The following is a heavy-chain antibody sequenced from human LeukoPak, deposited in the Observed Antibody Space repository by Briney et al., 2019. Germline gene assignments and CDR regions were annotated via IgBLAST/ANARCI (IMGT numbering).Heavy chain of an antibody. J-gene: IGHJ4*02. CDR1: GFTFSGYA. D-gene: IGHD6-13*01. V-gene: IGHV3-23*01. CDR3: AREGIAAAGREY. Sequence: GGSLRLSCAASGFTFSGYAMSWVRQAPGKGLEWVAGINGGGGSTYYADSVKGRITISRDNSKNTLYLQMSGLRAEDTAVYYCAREGIAAAGREYWGQGTLVTVSS. CDR2: INGGGGST.